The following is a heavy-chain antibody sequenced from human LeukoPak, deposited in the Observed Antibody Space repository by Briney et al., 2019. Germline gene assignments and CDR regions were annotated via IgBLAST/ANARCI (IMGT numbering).Heavy chain of an antibody. Sequence: GGSLRLSCAASGFTFSSYWMHWVRQAPGKGLVWVSRINSDGSSTSYADSVKGRFTISRDNAKNTLYLQMNSLRAKDTAVYYCARGQDILTGYYLDYWGQGTLVTVPS. CDR3: ARGQDILTGYYLDY. V-gene: IGHV3-74*01. D-gene: IGHD3-9*01. CDR1: GFTFSSYW. J-gene: IGHJ4*02. CDR2: INSDGSST.